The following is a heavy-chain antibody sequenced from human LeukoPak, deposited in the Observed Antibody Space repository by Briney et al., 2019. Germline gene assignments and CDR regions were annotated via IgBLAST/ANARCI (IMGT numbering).Heavy chain of an antibody. CDR2: INPSDGGR. CDR1: GYTFTSYG. Sequence: ASVKVSCEASGYTFTSYGISWVRQAPGQGLEWMGIINPSDGGRTYSQKFQDRVTMTRDTSTSTVYMELSSLRSEDTAVYFCARGSTRSAWGDYWGQGTLVTVPS. CDR3: ARGSTRSAWGDY. V-gene: IGHV1-46*01. J-gene: IGHJ4*02. D-gene: IGHD1-1*01.